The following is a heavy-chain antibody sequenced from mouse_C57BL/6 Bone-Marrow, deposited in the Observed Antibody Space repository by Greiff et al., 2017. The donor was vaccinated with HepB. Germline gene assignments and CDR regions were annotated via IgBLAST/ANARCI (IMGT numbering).Heavy chain of an antibody. Sequence: QVQLQPPGAELVMPGASVKLSCKASGYTFTSYWMHWVKQRPGQGLEWIGEIDPSDSYTNYNQKFKGKSTLTVDKSSSTAYMQLSSLTSEDSAVYYCARRGYYYGSSPDYWGQGTTLTVSS. CDR1: GYTFTSYW. CDR2: IDPSDSYT. D-gene: IGHD1-1*01. V-gene: IGHV1-69*01. J-gene: IGHJ2*01. CDR3: ARRGYYYGSSPDY.